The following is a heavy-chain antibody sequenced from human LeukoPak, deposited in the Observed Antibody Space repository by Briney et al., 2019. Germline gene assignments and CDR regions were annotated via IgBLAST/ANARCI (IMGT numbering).Heavy chain of an antibody. CDR2: LRGNGDT. J-gene: IGHJ4*02. D-gene: IGHD1-1*01. V-gene: IGHV3-23*01. Sequence: PGGSLRLSCAASGFTFSSYAMSWVREAPARGLEWVSSLRGNGDTFYADSVKGRFTLSRDDSRNTVYLQLNNLRVEDTAVYYCPKASWVSNADAVLWGQGTVVTVSS. CDR3: PKASWVSNADAVL. CDR1: GFTFSSYA.